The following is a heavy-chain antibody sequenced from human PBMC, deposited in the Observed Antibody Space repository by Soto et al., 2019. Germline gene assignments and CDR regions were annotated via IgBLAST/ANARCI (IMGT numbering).Heavy chain of an antibody. Sequence: QVQLVESGGGVVQPGRSLRLCWAASGFTFSSYGMHWVRQAPGKGLEWVAVISYDGSNKYYADSVKGRFTISRDNSKNTLYLQMNSLRAEDTAVYYCAKPRQITSLLLYYFDYWGQGTLVTVSS. CDR1: GFTFSSYG. J-gene: IGHJ4*02. V-gene: IGHV3-30*18. CDR3: AKPRQITSLLLYYFDY. D-gene: IGHD2-15*01. CDR2: ISYDGSNK.